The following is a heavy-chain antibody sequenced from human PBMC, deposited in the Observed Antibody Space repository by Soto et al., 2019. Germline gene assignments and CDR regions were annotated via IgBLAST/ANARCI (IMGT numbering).Heavy chain of an antibody. V-gene: IGHV1-3*01. CDR1: GYTFTAYN. CDR2: INAGNGNT. Sequence: ASGKVSCKAFGYTFTAYNIHWLRQAPGQGLEWMGWINAGNGNTRSSRKFQGRVIITRDTSATTAYLEVDSLRSEDTAMYYCARDPGYSYGYNWGQGTLVTVSS. J-gene: IGHJ4*02. CDR3: ARDPGYSYGYN. D-gene: IGHD5-18*01.